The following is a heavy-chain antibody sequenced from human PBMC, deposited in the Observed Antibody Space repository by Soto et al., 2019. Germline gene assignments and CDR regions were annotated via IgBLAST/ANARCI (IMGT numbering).Heavy chain of an antibody. CDR2: MTDSGTGT. CDR1: GVTFSSCV. CDR3: AKGLINGRWYAAD. J-gene: IGHJ4*02. D-gene: IGHD6-13*01. Sequence: ESGGGLVQPGESLRLSCGASGVTFSSCVMSWVRQAPGKGLEWVSCMTDSGTGTYYADSVKGRFTISRDNSKNTMYLQMNNLRAEDTGVYYCAKGLINGRWYAADWGQGTLVTVSS. V-gene: IGHV3-23*01.